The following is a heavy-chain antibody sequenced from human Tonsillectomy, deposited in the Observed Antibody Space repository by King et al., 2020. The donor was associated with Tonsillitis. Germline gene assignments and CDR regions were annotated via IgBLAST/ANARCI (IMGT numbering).Heavy chain of an antibody. CDR3: ARDGLATRAFDI. J-gene: IGHJ3*02. D-gene: IGHD1-26*01. Sequence: QLVQSGGGLVQPGGSLRLSCAVSGFTFSSYWMSWVRQAPGKGLEGGANIKQDGSEKYYVDSVKGRFTISRDNAKHSLYLQMNSLRAEDTAVYYCARDGLATRAFDIWGQGTMVTVSS. CDR2: IKQDGSEK. CDR1: GFTFSSYW. V-gene: IGHV3-7*01.